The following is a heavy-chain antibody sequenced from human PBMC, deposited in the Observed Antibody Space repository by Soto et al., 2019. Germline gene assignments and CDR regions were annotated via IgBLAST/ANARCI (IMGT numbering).Heavy chain of an antibody. D-gene: IGHD3-3*01. CDR1: GFTFSDHK. CDR2: IRSKADSYTT. CDR3: TRLRVFGMATASYHTMDV. J-gene: IGHJ6*02. V-gene: IGHV3-72*01. Sequence: EVQLVESGGGLVQPGGSLRLSCAASGFTFSDHKMDWVRQAPGKGLEWVGRIRSKADSYTTEYAASVKGRFTISRDDSKNSLYLQMNSLKTDDTAVYYCTRLRVFGMATASYHTMDVWGQGTTVTVSS.